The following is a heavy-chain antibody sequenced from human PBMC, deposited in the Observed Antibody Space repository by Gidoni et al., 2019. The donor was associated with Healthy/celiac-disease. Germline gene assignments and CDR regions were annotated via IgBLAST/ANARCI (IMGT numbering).Heavy chain of an antibody. CDR3: ARTGRTYCGGDCSGYYFDY. CDR2: IIPTCGTA. J-gene: IGHJ4*02. V-gene: IGHV1-69*01. CDR1: GGNFSSYA. Sequence: QVQLVQSGAEVKKPGSSVKVSCKASGGNFSSYAISWVRQAPGQRLEWMGGIIPTCGTANYAQKFQGRVTITADESTSTAYMELSSLRSEDTAVYYCARTGRTYCGGDCSGYYFDYWGQGTLVTVSS. D-gene: IGHD2-21*02.